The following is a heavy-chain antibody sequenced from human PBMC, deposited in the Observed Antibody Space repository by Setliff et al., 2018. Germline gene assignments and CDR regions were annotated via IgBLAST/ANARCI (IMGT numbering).Heavy chain of an antibody. CDR3: ARVDFTMIQGVLGL. Sequence: SETLSLTCNFSGGSVSSTSHYWGWIRQPPGKGMEWIGSVYYSGYTYYNPSLQSRVTISVDMSESQFSLKLTSVTAADTAVYYCARVDFTMIQGVLGLWGQGTLVTVSS. V-gene: IGHV4-39*07. D-gene: IGHD3-10*01. CDR1: GGSVSSTSHY. CDR2: VYYSGYT. J-gene: IGHJ1*01.